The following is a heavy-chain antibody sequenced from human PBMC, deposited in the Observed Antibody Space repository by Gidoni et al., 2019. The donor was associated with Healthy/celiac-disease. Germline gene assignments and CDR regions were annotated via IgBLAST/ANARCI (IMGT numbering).Heavy chain of an antibody. V-gene: IGHV4-34*01. CDR2: INHSGST. Sequence: QVQLQQWGAGLLKPSETLSLTCAVYGGSFSGYYWSWIRQPPGKGLEWIGEINHSGSTNYHPSLKSRVTISVDTAKNQFSLKLSSVTAADTAVYYCARADYYTSYMDVWGKGTTVTVSS. CDR1: GGSFSGYY. D-gene: IGHD3-10*01. CDR3: ARADYYTSYMDV. J-gene: IGHJ6*03.